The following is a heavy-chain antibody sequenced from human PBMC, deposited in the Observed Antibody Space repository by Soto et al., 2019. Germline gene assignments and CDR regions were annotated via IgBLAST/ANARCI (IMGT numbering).Heavy chain of an antibody. CDR2: IVVGSGNT. V-gene: IGHV1-58*01. D-gene: IGHD3-10*01. CDR1: GFTFTSSA. J-gene: IGHJ4*02. Sequence: SVKVSCKASGFTFTSSAVQWVRQARGQRLGWIGWIVVGSGNTNYAQKFQERVTITRDMSTSTAYMELSSLRSEDTAVYYCAADSYYGSGSYLWGQGTLVTVSS. CDR3: AADSYYGSGSYL.